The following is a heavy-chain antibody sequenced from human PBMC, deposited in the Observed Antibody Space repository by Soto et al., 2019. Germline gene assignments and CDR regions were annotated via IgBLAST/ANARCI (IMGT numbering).Heavy chain of an antibody. V-gene: IGHV3-30*03. CDR2: ISFDGTNR. CDR1: GFSFSNTG. CDR3: ARDVSPHMNPSWFDP. J-gene: IGHJ5*02. Sequence: PGGSLRLSCVASGFSFSNTGMHWVRQAPGKGLEWVAVISFDGTNRNYAESVKGRFTVSRDNLKNSLFLQINSLTPEDTAVYYCARDVSPHMNPSWFDPWGQGTLVTVS.